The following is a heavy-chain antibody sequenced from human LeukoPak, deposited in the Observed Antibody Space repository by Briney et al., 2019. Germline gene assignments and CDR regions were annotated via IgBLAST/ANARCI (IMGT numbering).Heavy chain of an antibody. Sequence: GGSLRLSCAASGFTFSSYAMSWVRQAPGKGLEWVSAISGSGGSTYYADSVKGRFTISRDNSKNTLYLQMNSLRAEDTAVYYCAKSSPHRGDYDILTGYYNEAYYFDYWGQGTLVTVSS. CDR1: GFTFSSYA. CDR3: AKSSPHRGDYDILTGYYNEAYYFDY. CDR2: ISGSGGST. D-gene: IGHD3-9*01. V-gene: IGHV3-23*01. J-gene: IGHJ4*02.